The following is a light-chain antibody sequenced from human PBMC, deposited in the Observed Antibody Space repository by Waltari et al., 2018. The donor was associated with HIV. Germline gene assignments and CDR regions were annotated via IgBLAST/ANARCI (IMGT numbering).Light chain of an antibody. CDR2: QDT. Sequence: QSVLTQPASVFGSPGQSITISCSGPRSDVGAYNLVSWYRQNPGKAPQVIIFQDTKRPSGISDRFSGSKSGKTASLTISGLRLEDQGNYYCCSYAGRNTYVFGSGTEVSVL. CDR1: RSDVGAYNL. J-gene: IGLJ1*01. V-gene: IGLV2-23*01. CDR3: CSYAGRNTYV.